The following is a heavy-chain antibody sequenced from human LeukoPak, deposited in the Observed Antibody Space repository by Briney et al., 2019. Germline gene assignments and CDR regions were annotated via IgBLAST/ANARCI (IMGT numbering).Heavy chain of an antibody. V-gene: IGHV3-7*01. Sequence: GGSLRLSCVTSGFTFRGYWMSWFRQAPGKGLEWVGNIQPDGSGAFYVDAMRGRFTISRDNAQNSLYLQINSLKAEDTAVYYCAREDDHNTNDCWGQGTLVTVSS. D-gene: IGHD5-24*01. CDR1: GFTFRGYW. CDR3: AREDDHNTNDC. J-gene: IGHJ4*02. CDR2: IQPDGSGA.